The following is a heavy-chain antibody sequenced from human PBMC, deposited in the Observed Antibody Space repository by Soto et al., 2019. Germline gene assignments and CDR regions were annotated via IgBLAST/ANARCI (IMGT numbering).Heavy chain of an antibody. CDR3: ARGATHGSSWYFWFDH. D-gene: IGHD6-13*01. CDR2: IIPLFGTT. V-gene: IGHV1-69*01. Sequence: QVQLVQSGAEVRMPGSSVKVSCKASGGNFSTYPINWVRQAPGQGLEWMGGIIPLFGTTNYAQKFKGRVTITADESTSTAYMELSSLRAEDAAVYYCARGATHGSSWYFWFDHWGQGTLVTVSS. J-gene: IGHJ5*02. CDR1: GGNFSTYP.